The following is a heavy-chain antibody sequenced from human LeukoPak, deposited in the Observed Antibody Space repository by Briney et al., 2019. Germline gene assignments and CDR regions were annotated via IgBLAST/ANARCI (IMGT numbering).Heavy chain of an antibody. Sequence: GPSGKVSCKAAGYTFTGSDIHWGRQAPVQGLVWMGWINHNSGGTNYAQKFQGRVTMPRDTSISTAYMELSRLRSDDTAVYYCARGRGGGSYPYFDYWGQGTLVTVSS. D-gene: IGHD1-26*01. V-gene: IGHV1-2*02. CDR3: ARGRGGGSYPYFDY. J-gene: IGHJ4*02. CDR1: GYTFTGSD. CDR2: INHNSGGT.